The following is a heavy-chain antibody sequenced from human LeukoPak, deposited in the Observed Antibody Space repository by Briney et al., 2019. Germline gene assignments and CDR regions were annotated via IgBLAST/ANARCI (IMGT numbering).Heavy chain of an antibody. CDR3: ARADMATNPFDY. J-gene: IGHJ4*02. CDR2: IYYSGST. Sequence: PSETLSLTCTVSGGSISSYYWSWIRQPPGKGLEWIGYIYYSGSTKYNPSLTSRVTISADTSKNQFSLNLSSVTAADTAVYYCARADMATNPFDYWGQGTLVTVSS. CDR1: GGSISSYY. V-gene: IGHV4-59*01. D-gene: IGHD5-24*01.